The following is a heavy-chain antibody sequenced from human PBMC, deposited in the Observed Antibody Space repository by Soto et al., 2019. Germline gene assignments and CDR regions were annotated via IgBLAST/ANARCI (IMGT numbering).Heavy chain of an antibody. CDR1: GFSLTTSEVG. J-gene: IGHJ6*02. D-gene: IGHD2-15*01. V-gene: IGHV2-5*02. CDR3: AHKGGRGAGMDV. Sequence: QITLKESGPSLVNPTQTLTLTCIFSGFSLTTSEVGVAWIRQSPGKALEWLALMYWDGDKRYSPFLKSRLTITKDTSSNQVVLTMTNMDPVDTGTYYCAHKGGRGAGMDVWGQGTTVTVSS. CDR2: MYWDGDK.